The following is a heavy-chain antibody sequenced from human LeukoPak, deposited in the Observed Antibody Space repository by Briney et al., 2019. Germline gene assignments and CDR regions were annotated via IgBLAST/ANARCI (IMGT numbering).Heavy chain of an antibody. V-gene: IGHV4-39*07. D-gene: IGHD6-19*01. CDR3: ARPDSGWYY. J-gene: IGHJ4*02. CDR2: IYYSGST. CDR1: GGSISSSSYY. Sequence: SETLSLTCTVSGGSISSSSYYWGWIRQPPGKGLEWIGSIYYSGSTYYNPSLKSRVTISVDTSKNQFSLKLNSVTAADTAVYYCARPDSGWYYWGQGTLVTVSS.